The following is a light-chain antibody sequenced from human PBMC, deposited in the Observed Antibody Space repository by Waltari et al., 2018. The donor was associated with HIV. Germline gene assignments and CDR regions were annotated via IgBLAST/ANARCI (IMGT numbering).Light chain of an antibody. Sequence: QSVLTQPPSVSGAPGQRVTISCTGSSSNIGAGFDVHWYQQLPGTAPKLLLYGNNNRPSGVPDRFSGSKSGTSASLAITGLQAEDDADYYCSSYTNIDTLVFGGGTKLTVL. J-gene: IGLJ3*02. CDR2: GNN. V-gene: IGLV1-40*01. CDR3: SSYTNIDTLV. CDR1: SSNIGAGFD.